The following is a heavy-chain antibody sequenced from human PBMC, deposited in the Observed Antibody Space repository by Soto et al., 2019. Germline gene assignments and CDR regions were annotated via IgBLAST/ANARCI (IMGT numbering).Heavy chain of an antibody. CDR3: ARDRSGYDQTPDY. Sequence: GGSLRLSCAESGFTFRTYGMHWFRQAPGKGLEWVAVIWYDGKNTYYADSVKGRFTISRDNSKNILYLQMNSLRAEDTAVYYCARDRSGYDQTPDYWGQGTLVTVSS. V-gene: IGHV3-33*01. CDR2: IWYDGKNT. J-gene: IGHJ4*02. CDR1: GFTFRTYG. D-gene: IGHD5-12*01.